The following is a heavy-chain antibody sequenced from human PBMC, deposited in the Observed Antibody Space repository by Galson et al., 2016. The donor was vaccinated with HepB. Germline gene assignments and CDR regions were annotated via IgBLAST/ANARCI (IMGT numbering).Heavy chain of an antibody. V-gene: IGHV2-70*01. D-gene: IGHD3-3*01. J-gene: IGHJ4*02. CDR1: GFSLSTNGMC. CDR2: IDWNDDK. Sequence: PALVKPTQTLTLTCTFSGFSLSTNGMCVSWIRQPPGKALEWLALIDWNDDKHYSTSLKTRLTISKETSKNQVVLTMTNMDPVDTATYYCARASGYYSIFDYWGQGTLVTVSS. CDR3: ARASGYYSIFDY.